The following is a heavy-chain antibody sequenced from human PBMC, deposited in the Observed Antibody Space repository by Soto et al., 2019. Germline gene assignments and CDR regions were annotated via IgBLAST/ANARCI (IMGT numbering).Heavy chain of an antibody. D-gene: IGHD1-26*01. J-gene: IGHJ6*02. CDR1: GFTFISNA. Sequence: GGSLRLSCAASGFTFISNAMQWVRQSRVKVLEWVAVLSYDGSNKYYADSVKGRFTVSRDNSKNTLYLQMDSLRTEDTALYYCARDVESGSSQYYYYFYGMDVWGQGTTVTVSS. V-gene: IGHV3-30-3*01. CDR3: ARDVESGSSQYYYYFYGMDV. CDR2: LSYDGSNK.